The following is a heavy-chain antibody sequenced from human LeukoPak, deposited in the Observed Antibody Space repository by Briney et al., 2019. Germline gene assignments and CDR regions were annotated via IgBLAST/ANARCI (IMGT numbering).Heavy chain of an antibody. Sequence: KASETLSLTCTVSGASITTHYWSWIRQPPEKGPEWIGDFYFSGSTNYNPSLKSRATISGDTSKNQFSLNLRSVAAADTAVYYCARAGLRATAHLYLDHWGRGTLVTVSS. CDR2: FYFSGST. CDR3: ARAGLRATAHLYLDH. CDR1: GASITTHY. J-gene: IGHJ4*02. D-gene: IGHD6-13*01. V-gene: IGHV4-59*11.